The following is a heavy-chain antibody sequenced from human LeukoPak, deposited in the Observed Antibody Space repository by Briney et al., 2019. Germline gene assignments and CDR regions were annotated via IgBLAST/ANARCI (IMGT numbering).Heavy chain of an antibody. CDR3: ARLKAGWLVLDY. CDR2: IYYSGST. V-gene: IGHV4-61*01. J-gene: IGHJ4*02. CDR1: GGSVSSGSYY. Sequence: PSETLSLTCTVSGGSVSSGSYYCSWIRQPPGKGLEWIGYIYYSGSTNYNPSLKSRVTISVDTSKNQFSLKLSSVTAADTAVYYCARLKAGWLVLDYWGQGTLVTVSS. D-gene: IGHD6-19*01.